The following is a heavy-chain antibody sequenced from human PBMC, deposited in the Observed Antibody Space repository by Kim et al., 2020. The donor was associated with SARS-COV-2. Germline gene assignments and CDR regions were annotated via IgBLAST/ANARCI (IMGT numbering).Heavy chain of an antibody. V-gene: IGHV1-69*13. D-gene: IGHD3-3*01. J-gene: IGHJ4*02. CDR2: IIPIFGTA. CDR3: ARGPSGGYDTYYFDY. Sequence: SVKVSCKASGGTFSSYAISWVRQAPGQGLEWMGGIIPIFGTANYAQKFQGRVTITADESTSTAYMELSSLRSEDTAVYYCARGPSGGYDTYYFDYWGQGPLVTVSS. CDR1: GGTFSSYA.